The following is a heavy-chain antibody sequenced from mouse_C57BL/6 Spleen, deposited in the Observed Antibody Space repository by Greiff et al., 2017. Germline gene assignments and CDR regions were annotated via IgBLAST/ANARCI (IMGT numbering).Heavy chain of an antibody. Sequence: EVQLVESGGGLVKPGGSLKLSCAASGFTFSDYGMHWVRQAPEKGLEWVAYISSGSSTIYYADTVKGRFTISRDNAKNTLFLQMTSLRSEDTAMYYCAGRVDYAMDYWGQGTSVTVSS. CDR1: GFTFSDYG. J-gene: IGHJ4*01. D-gene: IGHD1-1*01. CDR2: ISSGSSTI. V-gene: IGHV5-17*01. CDR3: AGRVDYAMDY.